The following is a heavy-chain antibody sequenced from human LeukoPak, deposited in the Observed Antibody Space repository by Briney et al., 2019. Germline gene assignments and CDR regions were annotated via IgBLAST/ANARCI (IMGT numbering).Heavy chain of an antibody. D-gene: IGHD3/OR15-3a*01. Sequence: GGSLRLSCAASGFTFSSYSMNWVPQAPGKGLEGVSSISSSSSYIYYADSVKGRFTISRDNAKISLYLQMNSLRDEDTAVYYCARDGDWVTPDAFDIWGQGTMVTVSS. J-gene: IGHJ3*02. V-gene: IGHV3-21*01. CDR3: ARDGDWVTPDAFDI. CDR2: ISSSSSYI. CDR1: GFTFSSYS.